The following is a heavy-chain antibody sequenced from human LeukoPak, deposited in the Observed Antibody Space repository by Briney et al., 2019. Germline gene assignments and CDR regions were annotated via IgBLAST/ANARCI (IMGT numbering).Heavy chain of an antibody. Sequence: PSETLSLTCTVSGGSISSGGYYWSWIRQPPGKGLEWIGYIYHSGSTYYNPSLKSRVTISVDRSKNQFSLKLSSVTAADTAVYYCARDCRYDFWSGYDLDAFDIWGQGTMVTVSS. V-gene: IGHV4-30-2*01. CDR3: ARDCRYDFWSGYDLDAFDI. CDR2: IYHSGST. D-gene: IGHD3-3*01. CDR1: GGSISSGGYY. J-gene: IGHJ3*02.